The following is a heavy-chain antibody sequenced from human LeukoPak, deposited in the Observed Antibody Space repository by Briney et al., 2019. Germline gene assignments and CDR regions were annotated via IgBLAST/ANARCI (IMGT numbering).Heavy chain of an antibody. CDR2: INHNRVT. Sequence: SETLSLTCAVSGYSISSGYYWAWIRQPPGKGLDWIGSINHNRVTYYNPSLKSRVIISVDTSKNQFSLELSSVTAADTAVYYCARNYDSSGYHNLPLEYWGQGTLVTVSS. V-gene: IGHV4-38-2*01. CDR1: GYSISSGYY. D-gene: IGHD3-22*01. J-gene: IGHJ4*02. CDR3: ARNYDSSGYHNLPLEY.